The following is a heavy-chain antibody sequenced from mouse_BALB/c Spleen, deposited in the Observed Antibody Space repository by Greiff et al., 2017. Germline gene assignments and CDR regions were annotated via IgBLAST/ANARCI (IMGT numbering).Heavy chain of an antibody. V-gene: IGHV7-3*02. J-gene: IGHJ4*01. D-gene: IGHD2-3*01. CDR3: ARDAGYYGYAMDY. Sequence: EVQLVESGGGLVQPGGSLRLSCATSGFTFTDYYMSWVSQTPGKALEWLGFIRNKANGYTTEYSASVKGRFTISRDNSQSILYLQMNTLSAEDSATYYWARDAGYYGYAMDYWGQGTSGTVSS. CDR2: IRNKANGYTT. CDR1: GFTFTDYY.